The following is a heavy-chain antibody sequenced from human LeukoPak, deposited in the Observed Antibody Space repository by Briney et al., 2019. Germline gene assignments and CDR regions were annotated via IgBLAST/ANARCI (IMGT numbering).Heavy chain of an antibody. Sequence: SSETLSLTCTVSGGSISSYYWSWIRQPAGKGLEWIGRIYTSGNTNYNPSLKSRVTMSVDTSKNQLSLKLSSVTAADTAMYYCAREGTTVVTRALDYWGQGTLVTVSS. CDR2: IYTSGNT. D-gene: IGHD4-23*01. CDR3: AREGTTVVTRALDY. J-gene: IGHJ4*02. CDR1: GGSISSYY. V-gene: IGHV4-4*07.